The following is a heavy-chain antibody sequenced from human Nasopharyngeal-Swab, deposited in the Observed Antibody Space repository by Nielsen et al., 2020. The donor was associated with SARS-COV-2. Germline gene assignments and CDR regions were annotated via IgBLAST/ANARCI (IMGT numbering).Heavy chain of an antibody. D-gene: IGHD3-22*01. V-gene: IGHV3-23*01. CDR2: ISGSGGST. Sequence: GEPLKISCAASGFTFSSYAMSWVRQAPGKGLEWVSAISGSGGSTYYADSVKGRFTISRDNSENTLYLQMNSLRAEDTAVYYCAKDEPYYDSSGYNYYYYYYMDVWGKGTTVTVSS. J-gene: IGHJ6*03. CDR3: AKDEPYYDSSGYNYYYYYYMDV. CDR1: GFTFSSYA.